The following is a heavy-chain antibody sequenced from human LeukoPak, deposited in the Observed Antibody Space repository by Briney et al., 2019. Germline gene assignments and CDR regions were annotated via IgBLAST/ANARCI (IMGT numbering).Heavy chain of an antibody. CDR2: IRSKRNNYAT. Sequence: PGGSLRLSCAASGFTFDDYAMHWVRQASRKGLEWVGRIRSKRNNYATEYGASVKGRFTISRDESKNTAYLQMNSLKSEDTAVYYCTRQGEPTALIDHWGQGTLVSVSS. CDR3: TRQGEPTALIDH. D-gene: IGHD5-18*01. V-gene: IGHV3-73*01. J-gene: IGHJ4*02. CDR1: GFTFDDYA.